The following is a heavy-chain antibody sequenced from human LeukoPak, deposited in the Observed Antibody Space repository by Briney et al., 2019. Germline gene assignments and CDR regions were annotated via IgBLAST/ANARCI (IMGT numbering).Heavy chain of an antibody. V-gene: IGHV3-23*01. Sequence: GGSLRLSCAASGFTFSSYAMSWVRQAPGKGLEWVSAISGSGGSTYYADSVKGRFTISRDNSKNTPYLQMNSLRAEDTAVYYCAKDYYDSSGYHNTFDYWGQGTLVTVSS. D-gene: IGHD3-22*01. CDR3: AKDYYDSSGYHNTFDY. CDR2: ISGSGGST. CDR1: GFTFSSYA. J-gene: IGHJ4*02.